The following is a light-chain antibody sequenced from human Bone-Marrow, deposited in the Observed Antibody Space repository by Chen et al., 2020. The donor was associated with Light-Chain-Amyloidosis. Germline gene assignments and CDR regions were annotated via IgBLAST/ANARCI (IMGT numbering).Light chain of an antibody. Sequence: QSVPTQPPSVSGAPAPRLTIPCPGTTYNIGGGFDVHWYHPLPGTGPKLLIYGNNNRPPGVPDRFSGSKSGTSASLAITGLPAEDGAGYYCRSYDCSLGGVGFGGGTKLNVL. CDR1: TYNIGGGFD. CDR3: RSYDCSLGGVG. CDR2: GNN. J-gene: IGLJ3*02. V-gene: IGLV1-40*01.